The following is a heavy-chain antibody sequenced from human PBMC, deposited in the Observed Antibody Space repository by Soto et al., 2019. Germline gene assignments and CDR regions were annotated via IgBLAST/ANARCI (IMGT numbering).Heavy chain of an antibody. V-gene: IGHV3-23*01. CDR1: GFTFSSYA. CDR3: ATLYWVAVTTTAAEGY. CDR2: ISGSGGST. D-gene: IGHD4-17*01. Sequence: PGGSLRLSCAASGFTFSSYAMSWVRQAPGKGLEWVSAISGSGGSTYYADSVKGRFTISRDNSKNTLYLQMNSLRAEDTAVYYCATLYWVAVTTTAAEGYWGQGTLVTVSS. J-gene: IGHJ4*02.